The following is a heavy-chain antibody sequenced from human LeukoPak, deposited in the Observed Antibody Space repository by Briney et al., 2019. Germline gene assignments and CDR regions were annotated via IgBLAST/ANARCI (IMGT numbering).Heavy chain of an antibody. CDR1: GFTFSSYA. V-gene: IGHV3-23*01. J-gene: IGHJ3*02. CDR3: AAFPIVGATGAFDI. CDR2: ISGGGGRT. Sequence: GGSLRLSCAASGFTFSSYAMSWARQAPGKGLEWVSAISGGGGRTYYADSVKGRFTISRDNAKNTLYLQMNSLRAEDTAVYYCAAFPIVGATGAFDIWGPGTMVTVSS. D-gene: IGHD1-26*01.